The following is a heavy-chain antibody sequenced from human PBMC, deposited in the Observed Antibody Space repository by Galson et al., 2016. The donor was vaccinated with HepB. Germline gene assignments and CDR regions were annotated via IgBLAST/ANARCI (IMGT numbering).Heavy chain of an antibody. CDR2: ISGLNGNT. CDR3: VRVAVAMTTVGPFDY. D-gene: IGHD4-11*01. CDR1: GYSFRSYG. Sequence: SCKASGYSFRSYGISWVRQAPGQGLEWMGWISGLNGNTIYAQKFQDRVTMTIDTSTSTVSMQLMSLRSDDTAVYYCVRVAVAMTTVGPFDYWGQGTLVIVSS. V-gene: IGHV1-18*04. J-gene: IGHJ4*02.